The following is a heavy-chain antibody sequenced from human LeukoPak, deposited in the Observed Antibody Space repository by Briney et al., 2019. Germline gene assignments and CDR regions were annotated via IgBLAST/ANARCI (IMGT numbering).Heavy chain of an antibody. CDR1: GFTFSSYW. V-gene: IGHV3-74*01. Sequence: PGGSLRLSCVASGFTFSSYWMHWVRQDPRKGLVWVSRINGVGRNINYADSVSGRFTISRDNAKNTLYLQMNTLRAEDTAVYYCAKDGVGIVVVIAITYFDYWGQGTLVTVSS. J-gene: IGHJ4*02. CDR2: INGVGRNI. D-gene: IGHD2-21*01. CDR3: AKDGVGIVVVIAITYFDY.